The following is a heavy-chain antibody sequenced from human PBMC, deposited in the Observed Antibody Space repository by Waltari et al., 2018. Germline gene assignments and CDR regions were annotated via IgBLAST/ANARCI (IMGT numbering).Heavy chain of an antibody. CDR2: ISSSSSYI. J-gene: IGHJ4*02. D-gene: IGHD6-13*01. CDR1: GFTFSSYS. V-gene: IGHV3-21*01. Sequence: EVQLVESGGGLVKPGGSLRLSCAASGFTFSSYSMNWVRQAPGKGLEGVSSISSSSSYIYYADSVKGRFTISRDNAKNSLYLQMNSLRAEDTAVYYCASYPGVYSTPYWGQGTLVTVSS. CDR3: ASYPGVYSTPY.